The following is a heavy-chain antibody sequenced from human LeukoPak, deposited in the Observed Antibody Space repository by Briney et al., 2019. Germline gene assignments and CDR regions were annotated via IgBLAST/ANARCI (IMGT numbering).Heavy chain of an antibody. J-gene: IGHJ6*02. CDR1: GFTFSSCS. V-gene: IGHV3-21*01. D-gene: IGHD2-15*01. CDR3: ARDHDEVAIYYYYGMDV. CDR2: ISSSSSYI. Sequence: GGSLRLSCAASGFTFSSCSMNWVRQAPGKGLEWVSSISSSSSYIYYADSVKGRFTISRDNAKNSLYLQMNSLRAEDTAVYYCARDHDEVAIYYYYGMDVRGQGTTVTVSS.